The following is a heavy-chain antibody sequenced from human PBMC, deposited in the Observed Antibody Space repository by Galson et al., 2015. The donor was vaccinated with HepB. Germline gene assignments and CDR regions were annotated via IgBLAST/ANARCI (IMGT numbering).Heavy chain of an antibody. CDR2: ISSRGDGT. D-gene: IGHD3-22*01. CDR3: VKADSYFYDTSGYPRDS. V-gene: IGHV3-64D*06. Sequence: SLRLSCAASGFTFSVHFMDWVRQAPGKGLEYVPAISSRGDGTYYADSVKGRFIISRDNSQNTVYLQMTSLRPEDTAVYYCVKADSYFYDTSGYPRDSWGRGSLVTVSS. J-gene: IGHJ4*02. CDR1: GFTFSVHF.